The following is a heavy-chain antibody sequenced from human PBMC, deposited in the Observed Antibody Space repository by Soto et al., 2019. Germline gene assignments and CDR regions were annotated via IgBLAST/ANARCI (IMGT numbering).Heavy chain of an antibody. CDR2: ISAYNGNT. D-gene: IGHD3-10*01. Sequence: GASVKVSCKASGYTFTSYGISWVRQAPGQGLEWMGWISAYNGNTNYAQKLQGRVTMTTDTSTSTAYMELSGLKSDDTAVYYCATPTPFRGAMITNINFDFWGQGTPVNVSS. V-gene: IGHV1-18*04. J-gene: IGHJ4*02. CDR3: ATPTPFRGAMITNINFDF. CDR1: GYTFTSYG.